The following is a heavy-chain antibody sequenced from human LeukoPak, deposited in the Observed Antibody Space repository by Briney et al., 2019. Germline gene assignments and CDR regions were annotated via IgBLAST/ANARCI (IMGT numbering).Heavy chain of an antibody. CDR3: AGAFYDFWSGYFRDWFDP. CDR2: IYTSGST. Sequence: SETLSLTCTVSGGSISSYYWSWIRQPAGKGLEWIGRIYTSGSTNYNPSLKSRVTMSVDTSKNQFSLKLSSVTAADTAVYYCAGAFYDFWSGYFRDWFDPWGQGTLVTVSS. J-gene: IGHJ5*02. D-gene: IGHD3-3*01. V-gene: IGHV4-4*07. CDR1: GGSISSYY.